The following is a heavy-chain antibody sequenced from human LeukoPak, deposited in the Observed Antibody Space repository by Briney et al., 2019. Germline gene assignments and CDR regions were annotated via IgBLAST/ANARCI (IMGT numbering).Heavy chain of an antibody. CDR1: GGSFSGYY. V-gene: IGHV4-34*01. J-gene: IGHJ4*02. CDR3: AIGWLHFDY. D-gene: IGHD5-12*01. Sequence: PAETLSLTCAVYGGSFSGYYWSWIRQPPGKGLEWIGEINHSGSTNYNPSLKSRVTISVDTSKNQFSLKLSSVTAADTAVYYCAIGWLHFDYWGQGTLVTVSS. CDR2: INHSGST.